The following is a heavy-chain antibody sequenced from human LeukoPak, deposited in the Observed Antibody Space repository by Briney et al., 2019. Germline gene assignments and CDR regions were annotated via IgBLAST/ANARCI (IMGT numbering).Heavy chain of an antibody. CDR2: IYYSGTT. CDR3: ARDETHFYGSGSSNWFDP. D-gene: IGHD3-10*01. J-gene: IGHJ5*02. CDR1: GGYISGCY. V-gene: IGHV4-59*12. Sequence: SETLSLTCSVSGGYISGCYWSWIRQRPGKGLEWIGYIYYSGTTIYNPSLKSRLTISLDTSKNQFSLNLSSVTAADTAVYYCARDETHFYGSGSSNWFDPWGQGILVTVSS.